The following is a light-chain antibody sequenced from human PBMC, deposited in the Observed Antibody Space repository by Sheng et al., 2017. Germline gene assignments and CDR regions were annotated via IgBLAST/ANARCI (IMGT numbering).Light chain of an antibody. CDR1: QNINNY. CDR2: AAS. CDR3: QQSYSIPCT. Sequence: DIQMTQSPSSLSASVGDRVTITCRAIQNINNYLNWFQQKPGKAPKLLIYAASSLQSGVPSRFSGSGSGTDFTLTISSLHPEDFTTYYCQQSYSIPCTFGQGTKLEIK. J-gene: IGKJ2*02. V-gene: IGKV1-39*01.